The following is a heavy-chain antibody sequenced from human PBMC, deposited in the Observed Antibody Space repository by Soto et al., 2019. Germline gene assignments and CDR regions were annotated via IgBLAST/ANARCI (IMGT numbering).Heavy chain of an antibody. CDR3: ARRWGYSFDY. CDR2: IYYSGST. Sequence: SETLSLTCTVPGGSVNIDTYYWSWIRRPPGKGLEWIGSIYYSGSTYYNPSLKSRVTISVDTSKNQFSLKLSSVTAADTAVYYCARRWGYSFDYWGQGTLVTVSS. CDR1: GGSVNIDTYY. V-gene: IGHV4-39*01. D-gene: IGHD7-27*01. J-gene: IGHJ4*02.